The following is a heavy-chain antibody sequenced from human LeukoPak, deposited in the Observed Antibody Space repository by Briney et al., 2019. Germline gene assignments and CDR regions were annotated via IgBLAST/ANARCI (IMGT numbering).Heavy chain of an antibody. CDR1: GFTFINYA. CDR3: VKDGADYGENGWLDP. Sequence: PGGSLRLSCSASGFTFINYAIHWVRQAPGEGLEYVSVISSNGDRTYYAVSVRGRSTISRDNSKNMVYLQMTNVRPEDTAVYYCVKDGADYGENGWLDPWGQGTLVTVSS. V-gene: IGHV3-64D*09. D-gene: IGHD4-17*01. J-gene: IGHJ5*02. CDR2: ISSNGDRT.